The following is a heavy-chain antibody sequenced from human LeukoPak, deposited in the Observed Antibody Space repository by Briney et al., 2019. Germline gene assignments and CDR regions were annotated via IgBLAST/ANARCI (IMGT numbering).Heavy chain of an antibody. D-gene: IGHD4-17*01. V-gene: IGHV3-23*01. CDR1: GFTFNNYA. CDR3: ARDNADYVGYFFFDY. CDR2: ISGGGETT. Sequence: PGGSLRLSCAASGFTFNNYAMTWVRQAPGKGLEWVSSISGGGETTYYADSVKGRFTISRDNSQNTLYLQMNSLRAEDTAVYYCARDNADYVGYFFFDYWGQGTLVTVSS. J-gene: IGHJ4*02.